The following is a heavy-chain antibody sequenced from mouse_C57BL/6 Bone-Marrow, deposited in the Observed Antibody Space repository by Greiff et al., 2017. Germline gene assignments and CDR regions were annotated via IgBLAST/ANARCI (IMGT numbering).Heavy chain of an antibody. CDR1: GFTFSDFY. CDR2: SRNKANDYTT. CDR3: ARDAGRIAMDY. V-gene: IGHV7-1*01. D-gene: IGHD1-1*01. J-gene: IGHJ4*01. Sequence: EVMLVESGGGLVQSGRSLRLSCATSGFTFSDFYMEWVRQAPGKGLEWIAASRNKANDYTTEYSASVKGRFIVSRDTSQSILYLQMNALRAEDTAIYYCARDAGRIAMDYWGQGTSVTVSS.